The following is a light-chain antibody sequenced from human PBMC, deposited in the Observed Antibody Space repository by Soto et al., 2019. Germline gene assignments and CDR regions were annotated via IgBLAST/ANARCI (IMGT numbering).Light chain of an antibody. CDR2: EVS. Sequence: QSALTQPASVSGSPGQSITLSCTGTSGDVGGYNYVSWYQQHPGKAPKLIIYEVSSRPSGVSNRFSGSKSGNTASLTISGLQAEDEADYYCSSYTSSSTLVVFGGGTKLTVL. CDR3: SSYTSSSTLVV. J-gene: IGLJ2*01. CDR1: SGDVGGYNY. V-gene: IGLV2-14*01.